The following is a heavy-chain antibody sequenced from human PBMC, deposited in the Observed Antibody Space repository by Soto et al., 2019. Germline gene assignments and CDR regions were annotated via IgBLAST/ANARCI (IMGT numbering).Heavy chain of an antibody. D-gene: IGHD6-19*01. J-gene: IGHJ4*02. Sequence: ASVKVSCKTSGGTFSTYAIYWVRQAPGQGLEWMGAIIPLFGTADYAQKFQGRVTITADESTSTAYMELSSLRSEDTAVYYCARPKGSYRSGYYYFDYWGQGTLVTFSS. CDR1: GGTFSTYA. CDR3: ARPKGSYRSGYYYFDY. CDR2: IIPLFGTA. V-gene: IGHV1-69*13.